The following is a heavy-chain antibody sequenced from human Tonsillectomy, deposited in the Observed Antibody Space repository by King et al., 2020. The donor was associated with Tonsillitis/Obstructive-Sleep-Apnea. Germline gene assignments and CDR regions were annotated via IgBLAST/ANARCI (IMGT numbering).Heavy chain of an antibody. Sequence: VQLVESGGGVVQPGRSLRLSYAASGFTFSSYGMHWVRQAPGKGLEWVAVIWYDGSNKYYADSVKGRFTISRDNSKNTLYLQMNSLRAEDTAVYYCARDGDYAGSFDIWGQGTMVTVSS. V-gene: IGHV3-33*01. CDR1: GFTFSSYG. CDR3: ARDGDYAGSFDI. CDR2: IWYDGSNK. J-gene: IGHJ3*02. D-gene: IGHD4-17*01.